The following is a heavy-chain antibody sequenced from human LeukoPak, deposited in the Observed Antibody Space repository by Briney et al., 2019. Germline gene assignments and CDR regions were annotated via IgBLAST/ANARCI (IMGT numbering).Heavy chain of an antibody. Sequence: SETLSLTCAVYGGSFSGYYWSWIRQPPGKGLEWIGEINHSGSTNYNPSLKSRVTISVDTSKNQFSLKLSSVTAADTAVYYCASIPYYYDSSGYSWFDPWGQGTLVTVSS. CDR1: GGSFSGYY. CDR2: INHSGST. V-gene: IGHV4-34*01. CDR3: ASIPYYYDSSGYSWFDP. D-gene: IGHD3-22*01. J-gene: IGHJ5*02.